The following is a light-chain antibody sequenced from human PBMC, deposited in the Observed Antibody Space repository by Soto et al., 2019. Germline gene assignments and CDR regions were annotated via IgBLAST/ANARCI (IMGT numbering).Light chain of an antibody. V-gene: IGKV1D-16*01. CDR2: AAS. CDR1: QDISGW. CDR3: QQYNSYSWT. J-gene: IGKJ1*01. Sequence: DIQMTQSPSSVSASVGERVTITCRASQDISGWLAWFQQKPGKAPNLLIYAASILQSGVPSSFSGSGSGTEFTLTISSLQPDDFATYYCQQYNSYSWTFGQGTKVDIK.